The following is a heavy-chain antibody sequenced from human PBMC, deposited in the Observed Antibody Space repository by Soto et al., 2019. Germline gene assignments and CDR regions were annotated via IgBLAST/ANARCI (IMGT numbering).Heavy chain of an antibody. J-gene: IGHJ4*02. CDR1: GGSISSGGYY. V-gene: IGHV4-31*03. CDR3: ARLVDRGWLLYYFDY. CDR2: IYYSGST. D-gene: IGHD3-9*01. Sequence: SETLSLTCTVSGGSISSGGYYWSWIRQHPGKGLEWIGYIYYSGSTYYNPSLKSRVTISVDTSKNQFSLKLSSVTAADTAVYYCARLVDRGWLLYYFDYWGQGTLVTVSS.